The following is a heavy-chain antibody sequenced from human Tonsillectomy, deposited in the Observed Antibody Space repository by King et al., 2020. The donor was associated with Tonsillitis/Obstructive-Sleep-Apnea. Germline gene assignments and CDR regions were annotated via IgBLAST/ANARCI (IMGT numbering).Heavy chain of an antibody. V-gene: IGHV4-4*02. Sequence: VQLQESGPGLVKPSGTLSLTCAVSGDSISSSNWWSLVRQPPGKGLEWIGDIYHNGGTTYNPSLKSRVTISIDKSKNPFSLKLRSVTAADTAVYYCARDARMTTVTTNWFDLWGQGTLVTVSS. D-gene: IGHD4-11*01. J-gene: IGHJ5*02. CDR1: GDSISSSNW. CDR3: ARDARMTTVTTNWFDL. CDR2: IYHNGGT.